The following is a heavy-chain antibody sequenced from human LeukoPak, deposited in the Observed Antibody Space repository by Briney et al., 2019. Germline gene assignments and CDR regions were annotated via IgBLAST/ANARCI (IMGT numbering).Heavy chain of an antibody. J-gene: IGHJ4*02. Sequence: ASVKVSCKASGYTFTGYYMHWVRQAPGQGLEWMGWINPNSGGTNYAQKLQGRVTMTTDTSTSTAYMELRSLRSDDTAVYYCARDREYVGYCSGGSCYRPNDYWGQGTLVTVSS. CDR2: INPNSGGT. CDR3: ARDREYVGYCSGGSCYRPNDY. CDR1: GYTFTGYY. V-gene: IGHV1-2*02. D-gene: IGHD2-15*01.